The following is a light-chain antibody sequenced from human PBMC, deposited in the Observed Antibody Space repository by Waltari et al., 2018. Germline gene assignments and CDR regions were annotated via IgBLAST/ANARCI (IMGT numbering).Light chain of an antibody. CDR3: QQANSFPFS. J-gene: IGKJ3*01. CDR1: QGISTW. CDR2: GAS. Sequence: DIQMTQSPSSVSASVGDRVTITCRASQGISTWLAWYQQKPGKAPKLLMSGASTLESGVPSRFSGSGSGTGFTLTIAGLQAEDFGTYYCQQANSFPFSFGPGTKVEIK. V-gene: IGKV1-12*01.